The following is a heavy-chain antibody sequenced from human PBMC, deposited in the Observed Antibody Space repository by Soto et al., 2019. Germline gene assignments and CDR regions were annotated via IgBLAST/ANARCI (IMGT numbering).Heavy chain of an antibody. J-gene: IGHJ5*02. CDR3: ARELWFGELGRVVTRNQNWFDP. CDR2: INHSGST. Sequence: SETLSLTCAVYGGSFSGYYWSWIRQPPGKGLEWIGEINHSGSTNYNPSLKSRVTISVDTSKNQFSLKLSSVTAADTAVYYCARELWFGELGRVVTRNQNWFDPWGQGTLVTVSS. D-gene: IGHD3-10*01. CDR1: GGSFSGYY. V-gene: IGHV4-34*01.